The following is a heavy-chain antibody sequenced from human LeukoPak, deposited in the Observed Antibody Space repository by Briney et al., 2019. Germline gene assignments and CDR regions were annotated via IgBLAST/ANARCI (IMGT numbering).Heavy chain of an antibody. D-gene: IGHD6-13*01. CDR1: GYTLTELS. CDR2: FDPEDGET. Sequence: GASVKVSCKVSGYTLTELSMHWVRQAPGKGLEWMGGFDPEDGETIYARKFQGRVTMTEDTSTDTAYMELSSLRSEDTAVYYCATDGQQLVQAEYFQHWGQGTLVTVSS. V-gene: IGHV1-24*01. J-gene: IGHJ1*01. CDR3: ATDGQQLVQAEYFQH.